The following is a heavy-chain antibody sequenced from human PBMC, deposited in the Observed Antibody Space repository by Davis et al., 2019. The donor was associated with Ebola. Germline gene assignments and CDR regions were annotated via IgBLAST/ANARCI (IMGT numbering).Heavy chain of an antibody. CDR3: ARAIYYYDNSGYSDY. V-gene: IGHV1-46*01. Sequence: AASVTVSCKASVYTFTSYYMHWVRQAPGQGLEWMGIINPSDGSTSYAQKFQGRVTMTRDTSTSTVYMELSSLRSEDTAVYYCARAIYYYDNSGYSDYWGQGTLVTVSS. D-gene: IGHD3-22*01. J-gene: IGHJ4*02. CDR2: INPSDGST. CDR1: VYTFTSYY.